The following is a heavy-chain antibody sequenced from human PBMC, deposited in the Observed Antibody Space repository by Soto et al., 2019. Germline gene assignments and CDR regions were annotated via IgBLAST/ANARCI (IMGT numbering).Heavy chain of an antibody. J-gene: IGHJ4*02. CDR1: GGSVSSGSYY. D-gene: IGHD3-22*01. CDR3: ARGLPYYYDSSGYPYYFDY. CDR2: IYYSGST. V-gene: IGHV4-61*01. Sequence: SETLSLTCTVSGGSVSSGSYYWSWIRQPPGKGLEWIGYIYYSGSTNYNPSLKSRVTISVDTSTNQFSLKLSSVTAADTAVYYCARGLPYYYDSSGYPYYFDYWGQGTLVTVSS.